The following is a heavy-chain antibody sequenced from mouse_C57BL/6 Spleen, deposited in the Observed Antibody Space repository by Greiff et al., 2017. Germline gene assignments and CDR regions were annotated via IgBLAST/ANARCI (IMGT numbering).Heavy chain of an antibody. CDR3: ARAYYSNYYFDY. D-gene: IGHD2-5*01. CDR2: ISYDGSN. V-gene: IGHV3-6*01. Sequence: EVKLQESGPGLVKPSQSLSLTCSVTGYSITSGYYWNWIRQFPGNKLEWMGYISYDGSNNYNPSLKNRISITRDTSKNQFFLELNSVTTEDTATYYCARAYYSNYYFDYWGQGTTLTVSS. J-gene: IGHJ2*01. CDR1: GYSITSGYY.